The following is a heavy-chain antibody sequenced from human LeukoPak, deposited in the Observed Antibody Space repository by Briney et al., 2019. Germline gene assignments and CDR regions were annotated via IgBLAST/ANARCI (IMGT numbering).Heavy chain of an antibody. CDR3: ARDPSRVYYFDY. V-gene: IGHV3-33*01. CDR2: IWYDGSNK. CDR1: GFTFSSYG. Sequence: GGSLRLSCAASGFTFSSYGMHWVRQAPGKGPEWVAVIWYDGSNKYYADSVKGRFTISRDNSKNTLYLQMNSLRAEDTAVYYCARDPSRVYYFDYWGQGTLVTVSS. D-gene: IGHD6-13*01. J-gene: IGHJ4*02.